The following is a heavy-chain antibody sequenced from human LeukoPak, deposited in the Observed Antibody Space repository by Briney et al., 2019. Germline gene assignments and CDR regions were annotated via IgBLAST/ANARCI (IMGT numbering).Heavy chain of an antibody. CDR3: ARDPGYCSSTSCYFAFDI. J-gene: IGHJ3*02. Sequence: SETLSLTCAVYGGSFSGYYWSWIRQPPGKGLEWIGEINHSGGTNYNPSLKSRVTISVDTSKNQFSLKLSSVTAADTAVYYCARDPGYCSSTSCYFAFDIWGQGTMVTVSS. V-gene: IGHV4-34*01. CDR1: GGSFSGYY. CDR2: INHSGGT. D-gene: IGHD2-2*01.